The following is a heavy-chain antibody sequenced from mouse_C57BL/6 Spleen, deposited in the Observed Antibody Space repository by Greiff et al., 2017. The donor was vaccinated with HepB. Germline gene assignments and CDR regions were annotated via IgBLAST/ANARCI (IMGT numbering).Heavy chain of an antibody. CDR3: SRGIYYYGISFFAMDY. CDR1: GYTFTSYW. Sequence: QVQLQQPGPELVKPGASVKQSCKASGYTFTSYWMHWVKQRPGQGLEWIGNINPSNGGTNYNEKFKSKATLTVDKSSSTAYMQLSSLTSEDSAVYYCSRGIYYYGISFFAMDYWGHGTSVSVSS. D-gene: IGHD1-1*01. CDR2: INPSNGGT. J-gene: IGHJ4*01. V-gene: IGHV1-53*01.